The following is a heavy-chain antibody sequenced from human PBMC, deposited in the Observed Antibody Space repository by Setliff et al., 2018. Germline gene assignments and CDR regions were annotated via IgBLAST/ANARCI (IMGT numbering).Heavy chain of an antibody. CDR3: AAVGTAAGGGWFDP. CDR1: GYPINTHY. CDR2: IYYRGST. V-gene: IGHV4-59*11. Sequence: SETLSLTCTVSGYPINTHYWSWIRQSPGKGLEWIGYIYYRGSTNYNSSLKSRVTISIDMSTNQFSLKLTSATAADTAIYFCAAVGTAAGGGWFDPWGQGTQVTVSS. J-gene: IGHJ5*02. D-gene: IGHD2-15*01.